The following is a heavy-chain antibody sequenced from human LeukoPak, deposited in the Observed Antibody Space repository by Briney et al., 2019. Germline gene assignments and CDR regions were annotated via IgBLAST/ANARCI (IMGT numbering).Heavy chain of an antibody. D-gene: IGHD6-19*01. J-gene: IGHJ5*02. CDR2: INVRGDGT. CDR1: GFTFNSFA. CDR3: AKDYRYGSA. V-gene: IGHV3-23*01. Sequence: PGGSLRLSCAASGFTFNSFAFTWVRQAPGRGLEWVSAINVRGDGTYYADSVRGRFTISGDNSKNTLYLQMNSLRAEDTALYYCAKDYRYGSAWGPGTLVVVSS.